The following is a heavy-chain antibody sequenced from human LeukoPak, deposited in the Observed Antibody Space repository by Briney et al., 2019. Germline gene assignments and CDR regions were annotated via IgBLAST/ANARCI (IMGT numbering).Heavy chain of an antibody. Sequence: SETLFLTCTVSGGSIGNSFWNWIREPPGKGLEWIGHIYYTGSPRYNPSLTSRVTISVDTSSNQFSLTLHSVTAADTAVYYCARRLRAESDASPDNWIGPWGQGALVTVSS. CDR2: IYYTGSP. CDR1: GGSIGNSF. D-gene: IGHD3-16*01. J-gene: IGHJ5*02. CDR3: ARRLRAESDASPDNWIGP. V-gene: IGHV4-59*08.